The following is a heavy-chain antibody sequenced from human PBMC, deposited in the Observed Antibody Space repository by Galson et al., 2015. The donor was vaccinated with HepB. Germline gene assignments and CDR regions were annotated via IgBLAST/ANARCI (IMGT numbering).Heavy chain of an antibody. CDR2: IVPKIGIT. J-gene: IGHJ4*02. CDR1: GDTYFSYT. V-gene: IGHV1-69*02. Sequence: SVKVSCKASGDTYFSYTISWVRQAPGQGLEWMGRIVPKIGITNYAQKFQGRVTIGADTSTDTAYMGLSGLRSEDTAVYYCARVEDDILNGYYGVDDWGQGTLITVSS. CDR3: ARVEDDILNGYYGVDD. D-gene: IGHD3-9*01.